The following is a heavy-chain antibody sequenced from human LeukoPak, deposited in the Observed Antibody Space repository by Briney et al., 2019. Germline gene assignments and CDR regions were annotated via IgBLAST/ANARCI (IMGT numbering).Heavy chain of an antibody. Sequence: SETLSLTCTVSGGSISRSSYYWGWIHQPPGKGLEWIGSIYYSGSTYYNPSLKSRVTMSVDTSKNQFSLKMSSVTAADTAVYYCAKGSGSYYLFDCWGQGTLVTVSS. CDR3: AKGSGSYYLFDC. CDR1: GGSISRSSYY. J-gene: IGHJ5*01. V-gene: IGHV4-39*01. D-gene: IGHD3-10*01. CDR2: IYYSGST.